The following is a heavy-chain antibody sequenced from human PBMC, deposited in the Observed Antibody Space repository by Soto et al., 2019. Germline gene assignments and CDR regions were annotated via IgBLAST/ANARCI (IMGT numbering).Heavy chain of an antibody. CDR1: GGSVGSGAYY. CDR3: ARHDFYHRSFDI. CDR2: TLYSGRP. J-gene: IGHJ3*02. V-gene: IGHV4-61*08. Sequence: SETLSLTCRVSGGSVGSGAYYWSWIRQPPGKGLEWIGYTLYSGRPNYNPSLQSLQSRVTISVDTSRNQFSLRLTSVTAADTALYYCARHDFYHRSFDIWGQGTLVTVSS. D-gene: IGHD3-3*01.